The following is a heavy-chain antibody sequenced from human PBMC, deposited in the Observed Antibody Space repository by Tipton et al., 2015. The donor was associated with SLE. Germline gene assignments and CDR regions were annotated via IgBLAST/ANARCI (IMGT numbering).Heavy chain of an antibody. CDR1: GFTFSSYG. J-gene: IGHJ4*02. CDR2: IRYDGSNK. Sequence: GSLRLSCAASGFTFSSYGMHWVRQAPGKGLEWVAFIRYDGSNKYYADSVKGRFTISRDNSKNTLYLQMNSLRAEDTAVYYCAKDLRSDYYDSSGFGYWGQGTLVTVSS. D-gene: IGHD3-22*01. CDR3: AKDLRSDYYDSSGFGY. V-gene: IGHV3-30*02.